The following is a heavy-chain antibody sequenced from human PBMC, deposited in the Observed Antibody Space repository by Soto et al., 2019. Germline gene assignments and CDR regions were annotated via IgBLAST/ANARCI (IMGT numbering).Heavy chain of an antibody. CDR1: GGSISSGGYY. CDR2: IYYSGST. V-gene: IGHV4-31*03. J-gene: IGHJ1*01. CDR3: AREDHDSSGYYFQH. D-gene: IGHD3-22*01. Sequence: QVQLQESGPGLVKTSQTLSLTCTVSGGSISSGGYYWSWIRQHPGKGLEWIGYIYYSGSTYYNPSLKSRVTISVDTSKNQFSLKLSSVTAADTAVYYCAREDHDSSGYYFQHWGQGTLVTVSS.